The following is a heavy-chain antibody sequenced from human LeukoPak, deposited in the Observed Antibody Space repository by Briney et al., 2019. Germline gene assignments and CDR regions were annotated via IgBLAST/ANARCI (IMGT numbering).Heavy chain of an antibody. CDR1: GFTVSSNY. J-gene: IGHJ4*02. D-gene: IGHD2-8*01. Sequence: GSLRLSCAASGFTVSSNYMSWVRQAPGKGLEWVSVLYSDGTTYYADSVKGRFTISRDNSKNTLYLEMSSLRVEDTAIYYCAKWPEGAMDYFDYWGQGTLVTVSS. CDR2: LYSDGTT. CDR3: AKWPEGAMDYFDY. V-gene: IGHV3-53*01.